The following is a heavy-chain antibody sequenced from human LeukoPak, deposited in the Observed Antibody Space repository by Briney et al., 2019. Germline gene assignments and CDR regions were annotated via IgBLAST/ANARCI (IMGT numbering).Heavy chain of an antibody. CDR3: AKGQEYYYGSSGII. CDR2: ISGSGGST. CDR1: GFTFSSYA. J-gene: IGHJ4*02. D-gene: IGHD3-22*01. Sequence: GGSLRLSCAASGFTFSSYAMSWVRQAPGKGLEWVPAISGSGGSTYYADSVKGRFTISRDNSKNTLYLQMNSLRAEDTAVYYCAKGQEYYYGSSGIIWGQGTLVTVSS. V-gene: IGHV3-23*01.